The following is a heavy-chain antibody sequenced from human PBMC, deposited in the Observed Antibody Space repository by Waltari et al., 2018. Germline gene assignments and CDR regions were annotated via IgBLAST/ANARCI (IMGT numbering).Heavy chain of an antibody. Sequence: DVQLVESGGGLVPPGGSLRLPCAAPGSSFGASEMNWARQAPGKGLEWVSYISSSGSRIEYADSVQGRFTVSRDNARNSLYLQMNSLRAADTAVYYCARDDHGSGRRFEYWGQGTLVTVSS. J-gene: IGHJ4*02. D-gene: IGHD3-10*01. CDR1: GSSFGASE. CDR2: ISSSGSRI. V-gene: IGHV3-48*03. CDR3: ARDDHGSGRRFEY.